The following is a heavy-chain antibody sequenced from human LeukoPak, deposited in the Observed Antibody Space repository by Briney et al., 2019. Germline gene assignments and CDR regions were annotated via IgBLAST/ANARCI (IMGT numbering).Heavy chain of an antibody. CDR1: GYTFTNYY. CDR2: INPSGGST. J-gene: IGHJ6*03. CDR3: AREGLRVGATHYYYYMDV. Sequence: ASVKVSCKASGYTFTNYYMHWVRQAPGQGLEWMGIINPSGGSTSYAQKFQGRVTMTRDTSTSTVYMELSSLRSEDTAVYYCAREGLRVGATHYYYYMDVWGKGTTVTISS. V-gene: IGHV1-46*01. D-gene: IGHD1-26*01.